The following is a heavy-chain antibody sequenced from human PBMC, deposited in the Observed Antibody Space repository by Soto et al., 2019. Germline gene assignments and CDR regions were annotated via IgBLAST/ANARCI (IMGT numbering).Heavy chain of an antibody. CDR2: ISYDGSNK. CDR1: GFTFSSYG. D-gene: IGHD2-15*01. J-gene: IGHJ4*02. Sequence: QVQLVESGGGVVQPGRSLRLSCAASGFTFSSYGMHWVRQAPGKGLEWVAVISYDGSNKYYADSVKGRFTISRDNSKNTLYLQMNSLRAEDTAVYYCAKAGDIVVVVAATPLDYCGQGTLVTVSS. V-gene: IGHV3-30*18. CDR3: AKAGDIVVVVAATPLDY.